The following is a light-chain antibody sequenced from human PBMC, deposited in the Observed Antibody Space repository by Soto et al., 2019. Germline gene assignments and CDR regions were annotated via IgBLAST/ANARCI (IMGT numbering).Light chain of an antibody. CDR2: RDN. CDR1: NIGSKN. CDR3: QIWDSHVI. J-gene: IGLJ2*01. Sequence: SYELTQPLSVSVALGQTAKITCAVDNIGSKNVHWYQQRPGQAPVLVIYRDNNRPSGIPERFSGSNSGNTATLTLSTAQAGDEADYYCQIWDSHVIFGGGTKLTVL. V-gene: IGLV3-9*01.